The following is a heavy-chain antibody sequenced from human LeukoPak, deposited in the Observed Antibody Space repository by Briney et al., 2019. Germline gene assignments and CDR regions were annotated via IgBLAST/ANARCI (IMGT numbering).Heavy chain of an antibody. V-gene: IGHV3-7*01. J-gene: IGHJ4*02. CDR1: GFTFSSYW. CDR3: ARDGPQLTWYSSSSFDY. D-gene: IGHD6-6*01. Sequence: GGSLRLSCAASGFTFSSYWMSWVRQAPGKGLEWVANIKQDGSEKYYVDSVKGRFTISRDNAKNSLYLQMNSLRAEDTAVYYCARDGPQLTWYSSSSFDYWGQGTLVTVSS. CDR2: IKQDGSEK.